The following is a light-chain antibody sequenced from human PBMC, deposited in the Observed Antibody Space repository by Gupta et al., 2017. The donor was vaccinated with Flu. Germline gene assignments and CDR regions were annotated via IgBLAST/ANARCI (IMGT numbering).Light chain of an antibody. CDR1: QSVSSSY. CDR2: GAS. Sequence: DIVLTQSPGTLPLYHRERATLSCRASQSVSSSYLAWYQQKPGQAPRLLIYGASSRATGIPDRFSGSGSVTDFTLTISRLEPEDFAVYYCQQYGSSPRSFGQGTKLEIK. J-gene: IGKJ2*03. CDR3: QQYGSSPRS. V-gene: IGKV3-20*01.